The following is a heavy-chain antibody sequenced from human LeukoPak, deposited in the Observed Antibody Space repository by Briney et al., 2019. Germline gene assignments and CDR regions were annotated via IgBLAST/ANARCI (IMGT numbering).Heavy chain of an antibody. D-gene: IGHD3-22*01. V-gene: IGHV1-18*01. CDR1: GYTFTSYG. J-gene: IGHJ4*02. CDR2: ISAYNGNT. Sequence: GASVKVSCKASGYTFTSYGISWVRQAPGQGLEWMGWISAYNGNTNYAQKLQGRVTMTTDTSTSTAYMELRSLRSDDTAVYYCARDTSPAFITMIVVPPPLYWGQGTLVAVSS. CDR3: ARDTSPAFITMIVVPPPLY.